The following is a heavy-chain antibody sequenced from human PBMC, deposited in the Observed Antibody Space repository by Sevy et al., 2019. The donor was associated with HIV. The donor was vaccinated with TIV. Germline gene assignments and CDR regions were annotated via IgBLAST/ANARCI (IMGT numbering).Heavy chain of an antibody. Sequence: GGSLRLSCVASGFIFSRDTMNWVRQAPGKGLEWVSSISSASGYINYADSLKGRLTISRDNAKNSFYLQMNSLGADDTAIYYCVRAGPRDYGFDIWGQGTMVTVSS. D-gene: IGHD4-17*01. CDR3: VRAGPRDYGFDI. CDR2: ISSASGYI. CDR1: GFIFSRDT. J-gene: IGHJ3*02. V-gene: IGHV3-21*01.